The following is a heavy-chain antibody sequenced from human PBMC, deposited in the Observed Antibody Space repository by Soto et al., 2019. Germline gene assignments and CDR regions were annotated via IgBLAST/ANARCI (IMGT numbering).Heavy chain of an antibody. CDR3: AKDIKWGGMTTIHYFDS. Sequence: EVQLVESGGGLVQPGRSLRLSCVASGFTADDYALHWVRQAPGKGLEWVSGISSNSDTIHYADSVKGRFTISRDNAKNSLFLQMNRLRPEDTAVYYCAKDIKWGGMTTIHYFDSWGQGTLVTVSS. J-gene: IGHJ4*02. D-gene: IGHD4-17*01. CDR2: ISSNSDTI. V-gene: IGHV3-9*02. CDR1: GFTADDYA.